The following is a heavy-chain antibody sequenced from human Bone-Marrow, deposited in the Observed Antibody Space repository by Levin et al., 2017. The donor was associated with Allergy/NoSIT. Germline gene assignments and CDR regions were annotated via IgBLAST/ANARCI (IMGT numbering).Heavy chain of an antibody. Sequence: GESLKISCKSSGYTFSDYYIHWVRLAPGQGLEWMGWIYPITGDSKFAQKFQGRVTMTRATSISTAYMELSRLTSGDTAVYFCARVPASRDTAKVTPYVYAMDVWGQGTTVTVSS. D-gene: IGHD4-23*01. CDR1: GYTFSDYY. CDR3: ARVPASRDTAKVTPYVYAMDV. J-gene: IGHJ6*02. V-gene: IGHV1-2*02. CDR2: IYPITGDS.